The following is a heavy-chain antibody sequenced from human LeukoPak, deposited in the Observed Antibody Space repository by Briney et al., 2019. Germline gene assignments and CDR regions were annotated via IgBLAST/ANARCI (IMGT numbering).Heavy chain of an antibody. CDR3: ARESAVAGTKALDY. Sequence: GGSLRLSCAASGFTFSSYSMNWVRQAPGKGLEWVSSITSSSSYIYYADSVKGRFTISRDNAKNSLYLQMNSPRAEDTAVYYCARESAVAGTKALDYWGQGTLVTVSS. CDR1: GFTFSSYS. V-gene: IGHV3-21*01. CDR2: ITSSSSYI. J-gene: IGHJ4*02. D-gene: IGHD6-19*01.